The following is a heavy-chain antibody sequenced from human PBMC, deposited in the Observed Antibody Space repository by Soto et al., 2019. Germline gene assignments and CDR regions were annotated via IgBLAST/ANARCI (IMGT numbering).Heavy chain of an antibody. D-gene: IGHD1-26*01. CDR2: ISWNSGSI. Sequence: GGSLRLSCAASGFTFDDYAMHWVRQAPGKGLEWVSGISWNSGSIGYADSVKGRFTISRDNAKNSLYLQMNSLRAEDTALYYCAKDKSGSYYGTIFDYWGQGTLVTVSS. J-gene: IGHJ4*02. V-gene: IGHV3-9*01. CDR3: AKDKSGSYYGTIFDY. CDR1: GFTFDDYA.